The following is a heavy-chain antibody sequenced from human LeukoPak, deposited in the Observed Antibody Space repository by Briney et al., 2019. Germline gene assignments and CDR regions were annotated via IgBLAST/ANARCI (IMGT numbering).Heavy chain of an antibody. D-gene: IGHD4-17*01. V-gene: IGHV4-4*07. CDR1: GGSISSYY. Sequence: SETLSLTCTVSGGSISSYYWSWIRQPAGKGLEWIGRIYTSGSTNYNPSPKSRVTMSVDTSKNQFSLKLSSVTAADTAVYYCAISTTVTPGGYYGMDVWGQGTTVTVSS. CDR3: AISTTVTPGGYYGMDV. J-gene: IGHJ6*02. CDR2: IYTSGST.